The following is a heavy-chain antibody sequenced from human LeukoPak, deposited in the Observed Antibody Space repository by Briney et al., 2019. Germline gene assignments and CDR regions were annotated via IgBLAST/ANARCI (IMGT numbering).Heavy chain of an antibody. J-gene: IGHJ6*02. D-gene: IGHD1-26*01. CDR3: AREVGHYYGMDV. CDR2: IYYSGST. V-gene: IGHV4-59*01. CDR1: GGSISSYY. Sequence: NPSETLSLTCTVSGGSISSYYWSCIRQPPGKGLECIGYIYYSGSTNYNPSLKSRVTISVDTSKNQISLKLSSVTAADTAVYYCAREVGHYYGMDVWGQGTTVTVSS.